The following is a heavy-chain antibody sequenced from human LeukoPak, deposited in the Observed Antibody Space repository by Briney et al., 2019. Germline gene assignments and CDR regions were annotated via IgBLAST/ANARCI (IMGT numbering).Heavy chain of an antibody. CDR1: GGSFSGYY. CDR2: INHSGST. Sequence: SETLSLTCAVYGGSFSGYYWSWLRQPPGKGLELIGEINHSGSTNYNPSLKSRVTISVDTSKNQFSLKLSSVTAADTAVYYCARWGLQLWSHFDYWGQGTLVTVSS. J-gene: IGHJ4*02. V-gene: IGHV4-34*01. D-gene: IGHD5-18*01. CDR3: ARWGLQLWSHFDY.